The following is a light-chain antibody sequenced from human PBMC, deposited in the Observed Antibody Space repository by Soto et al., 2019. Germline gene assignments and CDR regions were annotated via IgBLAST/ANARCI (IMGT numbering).Light chain of an antibody. V-gene: IGLV2-14*01. CDR1: SSDVGGYNY. CDR2: DVS. Sequence: QYALTQPASVSGSPGQSITISCTGTSSDVGGYNYVSWYQQHPGKAPKLMIYDVSNRPSGVSNRFSGSKSGNTASLTISGLHAEDEADYYCSSYTSSSTLVVFGGGTMLAVL. J-gene: IGLJ2*01. CDR3: SSYTSSSTLVV.